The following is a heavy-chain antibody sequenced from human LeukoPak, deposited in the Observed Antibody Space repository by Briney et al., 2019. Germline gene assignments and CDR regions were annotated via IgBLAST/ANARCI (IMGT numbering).Heavy chain of an antibody. Sequence: PGGSLRLSCAASRFTFSTYAMSWVRQAPGKGLEWVSVISGSGGSTYLADSVQGRFTISRDDSKNTLHLHMNSLRAEDTAVYYCAKGEQTSAFSVSDYWGQGTLVTVSS. CDR1: RFTFSTYA. CDR3: AKGEQTSAFSVSDY. D-gene: IGHD1-26*01. CDR2: ISGSGGST. V-gene: IGHV3-23*01. J-gene: IGHJ4*02.